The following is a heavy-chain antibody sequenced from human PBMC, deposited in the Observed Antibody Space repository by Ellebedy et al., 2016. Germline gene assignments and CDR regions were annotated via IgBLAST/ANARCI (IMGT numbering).Heavy chain of an antibody. CDR3: ARDGSSGSFDY. J-gene: IGHJ4*02. D-gene: IGHD7-27*01. V-gene: IGHV3-48*02. Sequence: GESLKISXVAPGFTFSTSWMHWVRLAPGKGLEWVSFIGGDSSSKQYADSVKGRFTISRDNAKNSLYLQMNSLRDEDTAFYYCARDGSSGSFDYWGQGTLVTVSS. CDR1: GFTFSTSW. CDR2: IGGDSSSK.